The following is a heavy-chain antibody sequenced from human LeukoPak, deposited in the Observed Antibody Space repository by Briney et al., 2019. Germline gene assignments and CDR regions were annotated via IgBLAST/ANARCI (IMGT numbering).Heavy chain of an antibody. V-gene: IGHV3-23*01. CDR2: ISSSGGST. J-gene: IGHJ4*02. Sequence: GGSLRLSCAASGFTFSSYAMSWVRQAPGRGLECVSAISSSGGSTYYADAVKGRFTISRDNSKNTLYLQMNSLRAEDTAVYYCAKDSYGGNSRWGQGNLVTVSS. D-gene: IGHD4-23*01. CDR3: AKDSYGGNSR. CDR1: GFTFSSYA.